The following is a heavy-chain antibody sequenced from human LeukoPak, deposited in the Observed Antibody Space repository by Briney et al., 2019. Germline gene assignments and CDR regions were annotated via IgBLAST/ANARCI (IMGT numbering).Heavy chain of an antibody. Sequence: GESLQISCKGSGYSFTSYWIGWVRQMPGKGLEWMGIIYPGDSDTRYSPSFQGQVTISADKSISTAYLRWSSLKASDTAMYYCARLNGLRGYDAYYWGQGTLVTVSS. J-gene: IGHJ4*02. CDR2: IYPGDSDT. CDR3: ARLNGLRGYDAYY. D-gene: IGHD3-10*01. V-gene: IGHV5-51*01. CDR1: GYSFTSYW.